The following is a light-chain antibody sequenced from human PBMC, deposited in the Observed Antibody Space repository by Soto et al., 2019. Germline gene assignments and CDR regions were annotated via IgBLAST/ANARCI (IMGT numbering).Light chain of an antibody. V-gene: IGKV3-15*01. J-gene: IGKJ2*01. Sequence: EIVMTQSPATLSVSPGERATLSCRASQSLSSNLAWYQQKPGQAPRLLIYDASTRATGISASFSGSGSGTEFTLTISSLQSEDFAVYYCQQYNNWPYTFGQGTKLEIK. CDR3: QQYNNWPYT. CDR2: DAS. CDR1: QSLSSN.